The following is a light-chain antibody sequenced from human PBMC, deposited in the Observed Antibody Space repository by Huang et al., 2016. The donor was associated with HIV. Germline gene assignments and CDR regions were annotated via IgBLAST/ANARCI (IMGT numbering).Light chain of an antibody. Sequence: EIVLTQSPGTLSLFPGERATLSCRASQSVSSNYLAWYQQKPGQAPRLLSHDASSRAIDIPDRFSGSGSGTDFTLTISRLEPEDFAVYYCQQYGDSPDTFGQGTKVDIK. CDR3: QQYGDSPDT. J-gene: IGKJ2*01. V-gene: IGKV3-20*01. CDR1: QSVSSNY. CDR2: DAS.